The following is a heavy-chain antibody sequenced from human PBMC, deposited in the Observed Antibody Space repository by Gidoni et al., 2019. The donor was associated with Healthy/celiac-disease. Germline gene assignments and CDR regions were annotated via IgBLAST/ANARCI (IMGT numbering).Heavy chain of an antibody. CDR2: ISSSSSII. CDR1: GFTFSSYR. J-gene: IGHJ4*02. V-gene: IGHV3-48*02. D-gene: IGHD3-3*01. CDR3: ARDPIPGFLEWSD. Sequence: EVQLVESGGGLVQPGGSLRLSCAASGFTFSSYRMNLVSQAPGKGLEWVSYISSSSSIIYYADSVKGRLTISRDNAKNSLYLQMNSLRDEDTAVYYCARDPIPGFLEWSDWGQGTLVTVSS.